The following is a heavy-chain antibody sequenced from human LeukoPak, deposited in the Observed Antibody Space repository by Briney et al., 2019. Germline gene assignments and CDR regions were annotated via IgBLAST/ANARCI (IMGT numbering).Heavy chain of an antibody. CDR3: ARGSPYYYDSSGYYPPDY. CDR1: GGSISSGGYY. Sequence: SQTLSLTCTVSGGSISSGGYYWSWIRQHPGKGLEWIGYIYYSGSTNYNPSLKSRVTISVDTSKNQFSLKLSSVTAADTAVYYCARGSPYYYDSSGYYPPDYWGQGTLVTVSS. V-gene: IGHV4-31*03. CDR2: IYYSGST. D-gene: IGHD3-22*01. J-gene: IGHJ4*02.